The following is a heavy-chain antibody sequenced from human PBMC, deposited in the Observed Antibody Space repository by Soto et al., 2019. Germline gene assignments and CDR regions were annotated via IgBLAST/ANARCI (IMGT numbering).Heavy chain of an antibody. CDR2: ISTI. CDR3: ARDGGSYYFDY. V-gene: IGHV3-21*01. Sequence: EVPLVEAGGGLVQPWGSLRISWSGSGFTFSCFSMNWVRQAPGKGLEWVSSISTIYYADSVKGRFTISRDNAKNSLYLQMNSLRAEDTAVYYCARDGGSYYFDYWGQGTLVTVSS. D-gene: IGHD1-26*01. J-gene: IGHJ4*01. CDR1: GFTFSCFS.